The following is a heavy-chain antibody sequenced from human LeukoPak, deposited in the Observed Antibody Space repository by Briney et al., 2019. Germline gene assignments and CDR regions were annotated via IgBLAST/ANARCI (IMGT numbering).Heavy chain of an antibody. Sequence: GGSLRLSCAASGFTFSNYAMSWVRQAPGKGLEWGSAISGSGSNTYYADSVKGRFTISRDNSKNTQSLQMNSLRAGDTAVYYCLGYCSGGNCYSGGYWGQGTLVTVSS. CDR3: LGYCSGGNCYSGGY. V-gene: IGHV3-23*01. J-gene: IGHJ4*02. CDR1: GFTFSNYA. D-gene: IGHD2-15*01. CDR2: ISGSGSNT.